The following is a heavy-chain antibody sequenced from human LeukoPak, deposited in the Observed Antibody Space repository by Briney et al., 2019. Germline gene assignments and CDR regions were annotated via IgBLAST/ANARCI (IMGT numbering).Heavy chain of an antibody. Sequence: GGSLRLSCAASGFTFSGFAFHWVRQASGKGLEWVGRIRSKAHNYATVYAASVKGRFTISRDDSKNATYLQMNSLKTEDTAVYYCTRVFLKSYSDAFDIWGQGTMVTVSS. CDR1: GFTFSGFA. CDR2: IRSKAHNYAT. CDR3: TRVFLKSYSDAFDI. J-gene: IGHJ3*02. V-gene: IGHV3-73*01. D-gene: IGHD1-26*01.